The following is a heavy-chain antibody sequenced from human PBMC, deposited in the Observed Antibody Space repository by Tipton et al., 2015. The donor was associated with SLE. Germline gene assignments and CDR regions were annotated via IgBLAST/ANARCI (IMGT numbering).Heavy chain of an antibody. CDR3: ARRNSESGAFDM. V-gene: IGHV3-23*01. Sequence: SLRLSCAASGFTFSSYAMSWVRQAPGKGLEWVSAIVGSGGNSYYADSVKGRFTISRDNSKNTLYLQMNSLRAEDTAVYYCARRNSESGAFDMWGQGTLVTVSS. J-gene: IGHJ3*02. CDR1: GFTFSSYA. D-gene: IGHD3-10*01. CDR2: IVGSGGNS.